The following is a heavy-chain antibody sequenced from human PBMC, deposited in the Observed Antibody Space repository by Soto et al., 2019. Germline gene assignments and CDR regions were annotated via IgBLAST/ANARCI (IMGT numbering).Heavy chain of an antibody. D-gene: IGHD3-3*01. CDR2: IYSSGNT. J-gene: IGHJ5*02. CDR3: ARGQRFYDWFEP. V-gene: IGHV4-4*07. Sequence: SETLSLTCSVSGGTISGYYWTWIRQPAGKGLEWIGRIYSSGNTKYNPSLQSRVTMSLDTSNNQFSLRLTSVTAADTAVYYCARGQRFYDWFEPWGEGTLVTVSS. CDR1: GGTISGYY.